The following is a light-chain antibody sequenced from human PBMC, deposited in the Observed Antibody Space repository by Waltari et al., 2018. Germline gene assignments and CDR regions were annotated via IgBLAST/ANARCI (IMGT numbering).Light chain of an antibody. CDR1: QSVTTN. CDR2: GAS. V-gene: IGKV3-15*01. J-gene: IGKJ1*01. Sequence: ELVRTQSPGFLSLFPGESVTLPWRASQSVTTNLAWYHQEPGQAPRLLLCGASTKAAGIPARFSGSGSATEFALTISGLQSEDVAFYYCQQYNDWPPWTFGQGTTVEI. CDR3: QQYNDWPPWT.